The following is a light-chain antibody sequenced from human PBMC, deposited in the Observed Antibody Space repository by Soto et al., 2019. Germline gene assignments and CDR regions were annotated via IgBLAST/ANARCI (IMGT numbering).Light chain of an antibody. CDR2: AAS. CDR1: EDISSY. J-gene: IGKJ5*01. CDR3: QHYDSLPVA. V-gene: IGKV1-9*01. Sequence: IQLTKSPSSLPASVGDRVTFTCRASEDISSYLVWYQQKPGAAPKLLIYAASALHSGVPSRFSGSGSGTDFTLTISSLHPEDFAVYFCQHYDSLPVAFGQGTRLEIK.